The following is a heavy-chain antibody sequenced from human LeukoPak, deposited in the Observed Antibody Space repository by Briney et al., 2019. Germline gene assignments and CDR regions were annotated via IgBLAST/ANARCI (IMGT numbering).Heavy chain of an antibody. CDR2: ISSSGSTI. D-gene: IGHD3-16*01. Sequence: GGSLRLSCAASGVTFSSYEMNWVRQAPGKGLEWVSYISSSGSTIYYADSVKGRFTISRDNAKNSLYLQMNSLRAEDTAVYYCARVWADWFDPWGQGTLVTVSS. CDR3: ARVWADWFDP. J-gene: IGHJ5*02. CDR1: GVTFSSYE. V-gene: IGHV3-48*03.